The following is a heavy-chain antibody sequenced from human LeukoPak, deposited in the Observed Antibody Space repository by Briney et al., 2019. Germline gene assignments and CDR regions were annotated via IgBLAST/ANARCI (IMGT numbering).Heavy chain of an antibody. Sequence: SVKVSCKASGGTFSSYAISWVRQAPGQGLEWMGGIIPIFGTANYAQKFQGRVTITTDESTSTAYMELSSLRSEDTAVYYCARDGRFTYYDFWSGYQGESFDYWGQGTLVTVSS. J-gene: IGHJ4*02. D-gene: IGHD3-3*01. V-gene: IGHV1-69*05. CDR1: GGTFSSYA. CDR3: ARDGRFTYYDFWSGYQGESFDY. CDR2: IIPIFGTA.